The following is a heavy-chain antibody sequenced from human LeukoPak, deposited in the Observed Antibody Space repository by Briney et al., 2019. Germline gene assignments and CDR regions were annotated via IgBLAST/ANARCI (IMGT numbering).Heavy chain of an antibody. CDR3: ARDPRTVAYYFDY. J-gene: IGHJ4*02. CDR1: GGSMSNGDSY. D-gene: IGHD6-19*01. Sequence: SETLSLTCSVSGGSMSNGDSYWSWIRQSAGKGLEWIGRISTTGNTNYNPSLKSRVTISVDRSRSQFSLNLSSVTAADTAVYFCARDPRTVAYYFDYWGQGTLVTVSS. V-gene: IGHV4-61*02. CDR2: ISTTGNT.